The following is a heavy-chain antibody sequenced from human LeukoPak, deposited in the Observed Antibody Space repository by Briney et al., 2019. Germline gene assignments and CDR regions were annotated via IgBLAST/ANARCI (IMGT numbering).Heavy chain of an antibody. V-gene: IGHV4-39*07. CDR1: GGSISSSSYY. J-gene: IGHJ4*02. CDR3: ARGRFGELLDYFDY. Sequence: SETLSLTCTVSGGSISSSSYYWGWIRQPPGKGLEWIGSIYYSGSTYYNPSLKSRVTISVDTSKNQFSLKLSSVTAADTAVYYCARGRFGELLDYFDYWGQGTLVTVSS. CDR2: IYYSGST. D-gene: IGHD3-10*01.